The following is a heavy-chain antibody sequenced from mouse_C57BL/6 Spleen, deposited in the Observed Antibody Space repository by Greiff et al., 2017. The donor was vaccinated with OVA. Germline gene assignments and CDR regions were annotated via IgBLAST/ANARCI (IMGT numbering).Heavy chain of an antibody. CDR2: INPNNGGT. J-gene: IGHJ2*01. Sequence: VQLQQSGPELVKPGASVKISCKASGYTFTDYYMNWVKQSHGKSLEWIGDINPNNGGTSYNQKFKGKATSTVDKSSSTAYMELRSLTSEDSAVYYCARLLRHYFDYWGQGTTLTVSS. CDR3: ARLLRHYFDY. D-gene: IGHD1-2*01. CDR1: GYTFTDYY. V-gene: IGHV1-26*01.